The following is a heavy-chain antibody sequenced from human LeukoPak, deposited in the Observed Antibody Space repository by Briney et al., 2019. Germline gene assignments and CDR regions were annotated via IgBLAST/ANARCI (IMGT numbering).Heavy chain of an antibody. CDR2: IYHSGST. J-gene: IGHJ5*02. V-gene: IGHV4-4*02. Sequence: PSGTLSLTCAVSGGSISSSNWWSWVRHPPGKGLEWIGEIYHSGSTHCNPSLKSRVTISVDKSKNQFCLKLSAVTAADTAVYYCAREDGRGGFDPWGQGTLVTVSS. CDR1: GGSISSSNW. CDR3: AREDGRGGFDP.